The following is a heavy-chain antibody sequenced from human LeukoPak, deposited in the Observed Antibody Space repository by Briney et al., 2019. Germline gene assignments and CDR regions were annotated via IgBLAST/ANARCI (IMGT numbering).Heavy chain of an antibody. CDR1: GITFSGHC. D-gene: IGHD1-7*01. Sequence: GGSLRLSCAASGITFSGHCMHWVRQAPGKGLVWVSRINGDGSSTAYADSVKGRFTISRDNAKNTVYLQMNSLRVDDTAVYYCAREELEPSTHPFGPWGQGTLVTVSS. V-gene: IGHV3-74*03. J-gene: IGHJ5*02. CDR2: INGDGSST. CDR3: AREELEPSTHPFGP.